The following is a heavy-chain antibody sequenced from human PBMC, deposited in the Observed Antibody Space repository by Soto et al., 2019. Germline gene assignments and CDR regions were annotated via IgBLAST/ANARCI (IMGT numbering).Heavy chain of an antibody. V-gene: IGHV1-3*01. D-gene: IGHD6-19*01. CDR3: ARDRRDSSGFGGFDP. Sequence: ASVKVSCKAPGYTFTSYAMHWVRQAPGQRLEWMGWINAGNGNTKYSQKFQGRVTITRDTSASTAYMELSSLRSEDTAVYYCARDRRDSSGFGGFDPWGQGTLVTVSS. CDR1: GYTFTSYA. CDR2: INAGNGNT. J-gene: IGHJ5*02.